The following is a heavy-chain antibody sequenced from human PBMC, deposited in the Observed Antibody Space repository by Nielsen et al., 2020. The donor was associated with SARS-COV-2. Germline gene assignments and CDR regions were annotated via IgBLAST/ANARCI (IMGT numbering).Heavy chain of an antibody. Sequence: ASVKVSCKVSGYSLTEISMHWVRQAPGKGLEWMGWISAYNGNTNYAQKLQGRVTMTTDTSTSTAYMELRSLRSDDTAVYYCARVDDSSGYYLRNWFDPWGQGTLVTVSS. J-gene: IGHJ5*02. D-gene: IGHD3-22*01. V-gene: IGHV1-18*01. CDR2: ISAYNGNT. CDR1: GYSLTEIS. CDR3: ARVDDSSGYYLRNWFDP.